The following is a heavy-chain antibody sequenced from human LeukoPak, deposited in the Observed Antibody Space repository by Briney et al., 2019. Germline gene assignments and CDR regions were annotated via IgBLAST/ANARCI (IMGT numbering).Heavy chain of an antibody. Sequence: GVSLRLSCAASGFTFSSYAMSWVRQAPGKGLEWVSAISGSGGSTYYADSVKGRFTISRDNSKNTLYLQMNSLRAEDTAVYYCAKGPDYGDYVTPFDYWGQGTLVTVSS. V-gene: IGHV3-23*01. J-gene: IGHJ4*02. D-gene: IGHD4-17*01. CDR2: ISGSGGST. CDR3: AKGPDYGDYVTPFDY. CDR1: GFTFSSYA.